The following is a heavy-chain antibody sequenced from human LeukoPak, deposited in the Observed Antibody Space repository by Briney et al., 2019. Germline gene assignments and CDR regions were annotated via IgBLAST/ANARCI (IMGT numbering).Heavy chain of an antibody. CDR1: GFTFSSYN. D-gene: IGHD2-8*01. CDR3: ARGDGGETTNGGYYFNY. J-gene: IGHJ4*02. Sequence: GGSLRLSCAASGFTFSSYNMNWVRQAPGKGLEWVSYTSSSSSTIYYADSVKGRFTISRDNAKNSLYLQMNSLRAEDTAVYYCARGDGGETTNGGYYFNYWGQGTLVTVSS. CDR2: TSSSSSTI. V-gene: IGHV3-48*04.